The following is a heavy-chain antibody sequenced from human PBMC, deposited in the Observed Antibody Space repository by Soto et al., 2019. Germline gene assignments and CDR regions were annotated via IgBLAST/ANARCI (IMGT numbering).Heavy chain of an antibody. D-gene: IGHD3-10*01. V-gene: IGHV4-39*01. J-gene: IGHJ5*02. Sequence: QLQLQESGPGLVKPSETLSLTCTVSGDSLTSSSGYRGWIRQPPGMGLEWIGSVYYSGSTDYIPYRDNGVSISSDKSKDYISQHVTPGTVADTADYFSANNLSVDLDITNNSPLTSCNYVGPGGKATVVTVAS. CDR3: ANNLSVDLDITNNSPLTSCNYVGP. CDR2: VYYSGST. CDR1: GDSLTSSSGY.